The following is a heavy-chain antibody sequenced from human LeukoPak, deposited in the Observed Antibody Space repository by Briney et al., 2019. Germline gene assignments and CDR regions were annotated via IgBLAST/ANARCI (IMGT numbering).Heavy chain of an antibody. J-gene: IGHJ4*02. CDR2: INPNSGGT. CDR3: ARDYGILTGYGY. CDR1: GYTFTGYY. D-gene: IGHD3-9*01. Sequence: ASVKVSCKASGYTFTGYYMHWVRQAPGQGLEWMGWINPNSGGTNYAQKFQGRVTMTRDTSISTAYMELSRLRSDDTAVYYCARDYGILTGYGYWGQGTLVTVSS. V-gene: IGHV1-2*02.